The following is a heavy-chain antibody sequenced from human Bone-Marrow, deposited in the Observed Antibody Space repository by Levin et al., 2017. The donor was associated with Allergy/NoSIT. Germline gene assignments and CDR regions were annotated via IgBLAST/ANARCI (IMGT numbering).Heavy chain of an antibody. D-gene: IGHD3-22*01. J-gene: IGHJ4*02. Sequence: GESLKISCAASGFTFSSYAMSWVRQAPGKGLEWVSAISGSGGSTYYADSVKGRFTISRDNSKNTLYLQMNSLRAEDTAVYYCANQLRDYDSSGYYFDYWGQGTLVTVSS. CDR3: ANQLRDYDSSGYYFDY. CDR2: ISGSGGST. CDR1: GFTFSSYA. V-gene: IGHV3-23*01.